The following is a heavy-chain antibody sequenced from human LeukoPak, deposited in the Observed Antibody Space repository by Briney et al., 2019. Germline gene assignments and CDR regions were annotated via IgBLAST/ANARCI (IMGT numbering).Heavy chain of an antibody. CDR2: LNPNSGGT. D-gene: IGHD1-1*01. CDR1: GYTFTAFF. CDR3: ARSRTPFYYYGMHV. Sequence: ASVKVSCKTSGYTFTAFFIHWVRQAPGQGLEWMGWLNPNSGGTNYAQKFQGRVTMTRDTSSSTVYMDLSRLRSADTAIYYCARSRTPFYYYGMHVWGLGTSVTVSS. J-gene: IGHJ6*02. V-gene: IGHV1-2*02.